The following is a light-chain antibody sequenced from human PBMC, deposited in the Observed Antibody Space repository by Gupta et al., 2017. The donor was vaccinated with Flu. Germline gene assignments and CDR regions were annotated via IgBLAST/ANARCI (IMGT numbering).Light chain of an antibody. Sequence: DIQMTQSPPSLSASVGDRVIITCRAGQNIGIYLNWYQQKPGKAPKLLLHAASSLQAGVPSRFGGSGSGTDFTLTINRLHSEDIATYYCQQADSSPQTFGQGTQVDIK. V-gene: IGKV1-39*01. J-gene: IGKJ1*01. CDR1: QNIGIY. CDR3: QQADSSPQT. CDR2: AAS.